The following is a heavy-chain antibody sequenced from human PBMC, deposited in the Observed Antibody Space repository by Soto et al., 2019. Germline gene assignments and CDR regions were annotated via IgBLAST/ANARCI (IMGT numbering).Heavy chain of an antibody. Sequence: QVQLQESGPGLVKPSETLSLTCTVSGGSVSSGSYYWSWIRQPPGKGLEWIGYIYYSGSTNYNPALKSRFTISVATSKNQFSLKLSSVTAADTAVYYCATVPAAMGGGWFDPWGQGTLVTVSS. CDR1: GGSVSSGSYY. V-gene: IGHV4-61*01. CDR3: ATVPAAMGGGWFDP. CDR2: IYYSGST. J-gene: IGHJ5*02. D-gene: IGHD2-2*01.